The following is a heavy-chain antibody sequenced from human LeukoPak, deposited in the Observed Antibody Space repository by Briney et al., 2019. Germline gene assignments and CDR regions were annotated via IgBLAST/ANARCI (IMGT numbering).Heavy chain of an antibody. J-gene: IGHJ5*02. Sequence: GASLQISCKGSGYSFTSYWIGWVRQMPGKGLEWMGIIYPGDSDTRYSPSFQGQVTISADKSISTAYLQWSSLKASDTAMYYCARLNYYDSSGYESNWFDPWGQGTLVTVSS. V-gene: IGHV5-51*01. CDR2: IYPGDSDT. CDR3: ARLNYYDSSGYESNWFDP. CDR1: GYSFTSYW. D-gene: IGHD3-22*01.